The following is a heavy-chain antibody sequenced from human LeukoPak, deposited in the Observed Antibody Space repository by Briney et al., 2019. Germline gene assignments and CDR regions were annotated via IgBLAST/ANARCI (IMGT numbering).Heavy chain of an antibody. Sequence: GGSLRLSCAASGYTFSSYAMHWVRQAPGKGLEWVAVISYDGSNKYYAGSVKGRFAISRDNSKNTLYLQINSLRAEDTAVYYCARGRDGYNFGAAFDIWGQGTMVTVSS. V-gene: IGHV3-30*09. CDR1: GYTFSSYA. CDR3: ARGRDGYNFGAAFDI. CDR2: ISYDGSNK. J-gene: IGHJ3*02. D-gene: IGHD5-24*01.